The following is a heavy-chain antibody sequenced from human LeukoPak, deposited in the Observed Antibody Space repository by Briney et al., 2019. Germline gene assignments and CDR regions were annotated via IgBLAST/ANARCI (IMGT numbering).Heavy chain of an antibody. CDR3: ARVLSSGYAIGFDY. V-gene: IGHV7-4-1*02. D-gene: IGHD5-12*01. CDR1: GYTFTSYY. CDR2: IDTNTGNP. J-gene: IGHJ4*02. Sequence: ASVKVSCKASGYTFTSYYMHWVRQAPGQGLEWMGWIDTNTGNPTYAQGFTGRFVFSLDTSVSTAFLQISSLEAEDTAVYYCARVLSSGYAIGFDYWGQGTLVTVSS.